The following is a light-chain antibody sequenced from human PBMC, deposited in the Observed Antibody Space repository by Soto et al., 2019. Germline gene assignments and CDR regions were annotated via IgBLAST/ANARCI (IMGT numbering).Light chain of an antibody. CDR3: SSYAGSDNFVL. CDR1: SSDVGGYNF. CDR2: EVI. V-gene: IGLV2-8*01. Sequence: QSALXQPPSASGSPGQSVTISCTGSSSDVGGYNFVSWYQHLPGKAPKLMIYEVIQRPSGVPDRFSGSKSGNTASLTVSGLQAEDEADYYCSSYAGSDNFVLFGGGTKVTVL. J-gene: IGLJ2*01.